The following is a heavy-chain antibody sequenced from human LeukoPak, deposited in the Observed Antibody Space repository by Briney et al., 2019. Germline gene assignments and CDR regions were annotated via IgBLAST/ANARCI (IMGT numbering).Heavy chain of an antibody. J-gene: IGHJ4*02. V-gene: IGHV1-2*04. CDR2: INPNSGGT. D-gene: IGHD2-21*02. CDR1: GYTFTGYY. CDR3: ARESAYCGGDCYYDY. Sequence: GASVKVSCKASGYTFTGYYMHWVRQAPGQGLEWMGWINPNSGGTNYAQKFQGWVTMTRDTSISTAYMELSRLRSDDTAVYYCARESAYCGGDCYYDYWGQGTLVTVSS.